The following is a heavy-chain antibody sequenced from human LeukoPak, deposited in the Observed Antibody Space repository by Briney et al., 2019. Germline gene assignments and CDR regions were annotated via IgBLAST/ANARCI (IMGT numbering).Heavy chain of an antibody. CDR2: IIPIFGTA. D-gene: IGHD2-2*01. J-gene: IGHJ4*02. Sequence: GSSVKVSCKASGGTFSSYAISWVRQAPGQGLEWMGRIIPIFGTANYAQKFQGRVTITTDESTSTAYMELSSLRSEDTAVYYFASTQDVVVPAADGYWGQGTLVTVSS. V-gene: IGHV1-69*05. CDR1: GGTFSSYA. CDR3: ASTQDVVVPAADGY.